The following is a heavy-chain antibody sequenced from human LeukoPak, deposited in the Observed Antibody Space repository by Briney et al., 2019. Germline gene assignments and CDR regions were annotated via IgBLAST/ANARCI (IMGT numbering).Heavy chain of an antibody. CDR1: GGSFSGYY. V-gene: IGHV4-34*01. CDR3: ARGPRYYGSGSYYNRNRSVFQL. D-gene: IGHD3-10*01. Sequence: PSETLSLTCAVYGGSFSGYYWSWIRQPPGKGLEWIGEINHSGSTNYNPSLKSRVTISVDTSKNQFSLKLSSVTAADTAVYYCARGPRYYGSGSYYNRNRSVFQLWGQGTLVTVSS. CDR2: INHSGST. J-gene: IGHJ1*01.